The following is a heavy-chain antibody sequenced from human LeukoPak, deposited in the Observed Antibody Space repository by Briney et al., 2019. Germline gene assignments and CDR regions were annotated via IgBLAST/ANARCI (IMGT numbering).Heavy chain of an antibody. CDR1: GYTFTSYG. CDR2: ISAYNGNT. Sequence: GASVKVSCKASGYTFTSYGISWVRQAPGQGLEWMGWISAYNGNTNYAQKLQGRVTMTTDTSTSTAYMELRSLRSDDTAVYYCARVAGENYGDYVIRYFDLWGRGTLVTVSS. J-gene: IGHJ2*01. V-gene: IGHV1-18*01. D-gene: IGHD4-17*01. CDR3: ARVAGENYGDYVIRYFDL.